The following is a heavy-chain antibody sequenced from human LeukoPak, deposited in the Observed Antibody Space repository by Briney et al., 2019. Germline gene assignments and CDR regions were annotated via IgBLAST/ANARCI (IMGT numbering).Heavy chain of an antibody. J-gene: IGHJ4*02. Sequence: ASVKVSCKASGYTFTGYYMHWVRQAPGQGLEWMGWINPNSGGTNYAQKFQGRVTMTRDTSISTAYMELSRLRSDDTAVYYCARVRWLVHEGHFDYWGQGTLVTVSS. V-gene: IGHV1-2*02. CDR2: INPNSGGT. CDR1: GYTFTGYY. CDR3: ARVRWLVHEGHFDY. D-gene: IGHD6-19*01.